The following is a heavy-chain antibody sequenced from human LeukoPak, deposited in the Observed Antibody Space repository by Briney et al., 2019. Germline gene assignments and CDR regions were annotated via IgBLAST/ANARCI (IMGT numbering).Heavy chain of an antibody. Sequence: GGSLRLSCAASGFTFSSYWMSWVRQAPGKGLEWVANIKQDGSEKYYVDSVKGRFTISRDNAKNSLYLQMNSLRAEDTAVYYCARDWFPITGGYDMDVWGQGTTVTVSS. CDR3: ARDWFPITGGYDMDV. CDR2: IKQDGSEK. V-gene: IGHV3-7*01. D-gene: IGHD3-3*01. CDR1: GFTFSSYW. J-gene: IGHJ6*02.